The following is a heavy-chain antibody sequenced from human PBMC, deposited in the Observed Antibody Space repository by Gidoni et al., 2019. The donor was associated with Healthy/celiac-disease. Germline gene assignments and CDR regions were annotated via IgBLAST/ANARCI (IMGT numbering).Heavy chain of an antibody. CDR1: GGSFSGYY. V-gene: IGHV4-34*01. Sequence: QVQLQQWGAGLLKPSETLSLTCAVYGGSFSGYYWSWIRQLPGKGLEWIGEINHSGSTNYNPSLKSRVTISVDTSKNQFSLKLSSVTAADTAVYYCARVKGYYYGMDVWGQGTTVTVSS. J-gene: IGHJ6*02. CDR3: ARVKGYYYGMDV. CDR2: INHSGST.